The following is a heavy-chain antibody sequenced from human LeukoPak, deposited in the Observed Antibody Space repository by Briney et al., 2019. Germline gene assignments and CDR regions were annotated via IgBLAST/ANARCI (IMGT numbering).Heavy chain of an antibody. CDR3: AKDRDYGDYPSAYYYYMDV. CDR2: IRYDGTNK. CDR1: DLTLRTFA. D-gene: IGHD4-17*01. J-gene: IGHJ6*03. V-gene: IGHV3-30*02. Sequence: GGPLRLSWEPSDLTLRTFAITWARKAPGKGPEWVPFIRYDGTNKWYADSVKGRFTISRDNSKNMLYLQMNSLRAEDTAVYHCAKDRDYGDYPSAYYYYMDVWGKGTTVTVSS.